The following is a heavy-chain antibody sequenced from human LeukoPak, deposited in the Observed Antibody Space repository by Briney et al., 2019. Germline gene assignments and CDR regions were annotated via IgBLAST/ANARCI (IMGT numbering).Heavy chain of an antibody. J-gene: IGHJ4*02. V-gene: IGHV1-69*05. D-gene: IGHD3-22*01. Sequence: GASVKVSCKASGGTFSSYAISWVRQAPGQGLEWVGGIIPIFGTANYAQKFQGRVTMTTDTSTSTAYMELRSLRSDDTAVYYCARSNYYDSSAYYYSDYWGRGTLVTVSS. CDR3: ARSNYYDSSAYYYSDY. CDR1: GGTFSSYA. CDR2: IIPIFGTA.